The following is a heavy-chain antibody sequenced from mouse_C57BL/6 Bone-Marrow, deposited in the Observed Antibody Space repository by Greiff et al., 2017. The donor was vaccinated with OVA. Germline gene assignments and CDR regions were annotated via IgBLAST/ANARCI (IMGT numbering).Heavy chain of an antibody. D-gene: IGHD1-1*01. CDR1: GYSITSGYY. CDR2: ISYDGSN. J-gene: IGHJ1*03. V-gene: IGHV3-6*01. CDR3: ASATVVAHWYFDV. Sequence: VQLKESGPGLVKPSQSLSLTCSVTGYSITSGYYWTWIRQFPGNKLEWMGYISYDGSNNYNPSLKNRISITRDTSKNQFFLKLNSVTTEDTATYCCASATVVAHWYFDVWGTGTTVTVSS.